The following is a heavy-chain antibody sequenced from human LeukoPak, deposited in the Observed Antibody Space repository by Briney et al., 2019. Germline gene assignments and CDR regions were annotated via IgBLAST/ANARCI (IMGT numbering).Heavy chain of an antibody. Sequence: GGSLRLSCAASGFTFSSYSMNWVRQAPGKGLEWVSSISSSSSYIYYADSVKGRFTISRDNAKNSLYLQMNSLRAEDTAVYYCARLWGSGWYDYWGQGTLVTVSS. CDR1: GFTFSSYS. V-gene: IGHV3-21*01. CDR3: ARLWGSGWYDY. J-gene: IGHJ4*02. D-gene: IGHD6-19*01. CDR2: ISSSSSYI.